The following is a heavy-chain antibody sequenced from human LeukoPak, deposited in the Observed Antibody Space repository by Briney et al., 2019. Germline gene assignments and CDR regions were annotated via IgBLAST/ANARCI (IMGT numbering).Heavy chain of an antibody. CDR3: ARALVVVVPAAIDYYYYGMDV. CDR2: INPNSGGT. D-gene: IGHD2-2*02. V-gene: IGHV1-2*02. Sequence: ASVKVSCKASGYTFTGYYMHWVRQAPGQGLEWVGWINPNSGGTNYAQKFQGRVTMTRDTSISTAYMELSRLRSDDTAVYYCARALVVVVPAAIDYYYYGMDVWGQGTTVTVSS. J-gene: IGHJ6*02. CDR1: GYTFTGYY.